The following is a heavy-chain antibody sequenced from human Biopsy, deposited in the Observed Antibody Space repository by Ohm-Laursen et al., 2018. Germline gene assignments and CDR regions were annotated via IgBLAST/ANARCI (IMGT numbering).Heavy chain of an antibody. V-gene: IGHV4-59*08. CDR2: ISNSGTT. CDR1: GASVRSHF. D-gene: IGHD3-3*01. CDR3: ARLSTLFGVADFTDD. J-gene: IGHJ4*02. Sequence: PSQTLSLTCTLSGASVRSHFLTWIRQPPGKGLQWIGSISNSGTTKSSHSLKSRVNISLHTSKNQLSLKLTSVTAADTAVYYCARLSTLFGVADFTDDWGQGTLVTVSS.